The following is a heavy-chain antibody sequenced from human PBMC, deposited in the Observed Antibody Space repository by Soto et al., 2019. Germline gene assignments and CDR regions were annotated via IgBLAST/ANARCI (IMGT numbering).Heavy chain of an antibody. Sequence: EVQLVESGGVVVQPGGSLRLSCAASGFTFDDYTMHWVRQAPGKGLEWVSLISWDGGSTYYADSVKGRFTISRDNSKNSQYLQMNSLRTEDTALYYCAKDKGGATHEDYFDYWGQGTLVTVSS. V-gene: IGHV3-43*01. CDR3: AKDKGGATHEDYFDY. D-gene: IGHD1-26*01. CDR1: GFTFDDYT. CDR2: ISWDGGST. J-gene: IGHJ4*02.